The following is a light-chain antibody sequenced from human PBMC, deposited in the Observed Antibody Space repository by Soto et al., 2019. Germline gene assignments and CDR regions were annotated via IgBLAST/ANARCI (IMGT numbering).Light chain of an antibody. CDR2: GSS. CDR1: QSINNNY. CDR3: HQYGSSPPYT. V-gene: IGKV3-20*01. Sequence: EGVLTQSPGTLSLSPGERATLSCRASQSINNNYLAWYQQRPGQAPRLLIYGSSDRATGIPDRFSGSGSGTDFTLTISRLEPEDCAVYYCHQYGSSPPYTFGQGTKLEI. J-gene: IGKJ2*01.